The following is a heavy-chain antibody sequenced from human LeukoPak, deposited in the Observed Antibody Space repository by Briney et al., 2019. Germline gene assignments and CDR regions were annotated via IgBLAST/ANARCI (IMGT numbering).Heavy chain of an antibody. CDR1: GFTFGDYA. Sequence: GGSLRLSCTASGFTFGDYAMSWFRQAPGKGLEWVGFIRSKAYGGTTGYAASVKGRFTISRDDSKSIAYLQMNSLKTEDTAVYYCTRVWIAVQNWFDPWGQGTLVTVSS. D-gene: IGHD6-19*01. CDR3: TRVWIAVQNWFDP. J-gene: IGHJ5*02. CDR2: IRSKAYGGTT. V-gene: IGHV3-49*03.